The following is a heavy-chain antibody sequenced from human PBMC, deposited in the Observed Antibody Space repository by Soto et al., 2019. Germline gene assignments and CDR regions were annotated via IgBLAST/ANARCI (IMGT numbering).Heavy chain of an antibody. CDR3: ERDSRERGPHLVGQLDY. J-gene: IGHJ4*02. CDR1: GDSISNSF. V-gene: IGHV4-59*01. D-gene: IGHD6-6*01. Sequence: PSETRCLTCTVSGDSISNSFWAWIRQPPGKGLEWIGYIHYSGSANYNPSLKSRVTISVDTPKNQFSLTLNSVTAADTAVYYCERDSRERGPHLVGQLDYSGQGAHVTVSS. CDR2: IHYSGSA.